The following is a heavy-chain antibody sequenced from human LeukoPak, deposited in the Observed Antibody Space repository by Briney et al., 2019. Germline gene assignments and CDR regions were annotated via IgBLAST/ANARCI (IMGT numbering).Heavy chain of an antibody. Sequence: GASVKVSCKTSGGTFNNSAISWVRQAPGQGREWLGGIMPFFGTAGYAQKFQGRVTITKDESTRTVYLELTSLTSDDTAVYYCARDVHGDYGSGWFDPWGQGTLVSVSS. CDR1: GGTFNNSA. J-gene: IGHJ5*02. CDR2: IMPFFGTA. V-gene: IGHV1-69*05. D-gene: IGHD4-17*01. CDR3: ARDVHGDYGSGWFDP.